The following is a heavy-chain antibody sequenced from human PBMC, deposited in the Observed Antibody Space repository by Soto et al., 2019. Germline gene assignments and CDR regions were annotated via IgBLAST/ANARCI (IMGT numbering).Heavy chain of an antibody. D-gene: IGHD6-13*01. V-gene: IGHV3-48*01. Sequence: GGSLRLSCAASGFTFSSYSMNWVRQAPGKGLEWVSYISSSSSTIYYADSVKGRFTISRDNAKNSLYLQMNSLRAEDTAVYYCARGGYSSSWYGPSLASTDPNDYWGQGTLVTVSS. J-gene: IGHJ4*02. CDR3: ARGGYSSSWYGPSLASTDPNDY. CDR1: GFTFSSYS. CDR2: ISSSSSTI.